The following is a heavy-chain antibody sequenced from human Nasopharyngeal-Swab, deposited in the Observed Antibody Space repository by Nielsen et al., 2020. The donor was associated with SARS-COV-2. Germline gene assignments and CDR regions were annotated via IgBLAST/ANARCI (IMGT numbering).Heavy chain of an antibody. V-gene: IGHV3-30*04. CDR1: GFTFSSYA. D-gene: IGHD3-22*01. Sequence: GESLKISCAASGFTFSSYAMHWVRQAPGKGLEWVAVISYDGSNKYYADSVKGRFTISRDNSKNTLYLQMNSLRAEDAALYYCAKDGYYDSTRTYFQHWGQGTLVTVSS. CDR2: ISYDGSNK. CDR3: AKDGYYDSTRTYFQH. J-gene: IGHJ1*01.